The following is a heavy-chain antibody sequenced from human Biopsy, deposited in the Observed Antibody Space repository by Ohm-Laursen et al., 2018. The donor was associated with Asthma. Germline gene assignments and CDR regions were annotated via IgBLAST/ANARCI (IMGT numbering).Heavy chain of an antibody. Sequence: AASVKVSCKAPGGTFSNFAISWVRQAPGQGLEWLGGIMTVLGKTKHAQKFQGRVTITADESTRTAYMERPSLRSEDTAIYYCARCQVGYSSGWSLLLKKIYYSGMDVWGQGTAVTVSS. D-gene: IGHD6-19*01. J-gene: IGHJ6*02. CDR1: GGTFSNFA. CDR2: IMTVLGKT. V-gene: IGHV1-69*10. CDR3: ARCQVGYSSGWSLLLKKIYYSGMDV.